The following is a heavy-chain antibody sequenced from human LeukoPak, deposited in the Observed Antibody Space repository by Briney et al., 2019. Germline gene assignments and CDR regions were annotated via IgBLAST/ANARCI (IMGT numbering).Heavy chain of an antibody. CDR2: IKQDGSEK. CDR3: ARYCGGDCYGMDV. D-gene: IGHD2-21*01. Sequence: GGSLRLSCTASEFTFSSYWMSWIRQAPGKGLEWVANIKQDGSEKDYVDSVKGRFTISRDNAKNSLYLQMNNLRAEDTAVYYCARYCGGDCYGMDVWGQGTTVTVSS. J-gene: IGHJ6*02. CDR1: EFTFSSYW. V-gene: IGHV3-7*01.